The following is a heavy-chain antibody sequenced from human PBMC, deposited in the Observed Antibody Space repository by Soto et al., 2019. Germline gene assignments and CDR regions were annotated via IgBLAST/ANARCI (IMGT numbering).Heavy chain of an antibody. J-gene: IGHJ6*02. Sequence: ASVKVSCKASGYTFTGYYMHWVRQAPGQGLQWMGWINPNSGGTNYAQKFQGRVTMTRDTSISTAYMELSRLRSDDTAVNYCARDLMQIVVVINRYYYYGMDVWGQGTTVTVSS. D-gene: IGHD3-22*01. CDR1: GYTFTGYY. CDR3: ARDLMQIVVVINRYYYYGMDV. CDR2: INPNSGGT. V-gene: IGHV1-2*02.